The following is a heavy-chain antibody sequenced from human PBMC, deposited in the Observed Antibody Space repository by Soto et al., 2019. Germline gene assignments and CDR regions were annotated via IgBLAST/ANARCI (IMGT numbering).Heavy chain of an antibody. V-gene: IGHV3-23*01. D-gene: IGHD1-26*01. J-gene: IGHJ4*02. CDR2: IGNDGSPT. CDR1: GFTFSTYA. CDR3: AKATSPTGSVYGFDY. Sequence: EVQLLESGGGLVQPGGSLRLSCAASGFTFSTYAMTWVRQAPGKGLEWVSAIGNDGSPTYYADSVKGRFTISRDNSRNTLYLQMNSLSADDTALYFCAKATSPTGSVYGFDYWGQVTLVTVSS.